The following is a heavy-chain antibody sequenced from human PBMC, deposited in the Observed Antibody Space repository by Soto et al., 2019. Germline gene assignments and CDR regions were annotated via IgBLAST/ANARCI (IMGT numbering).Heavy chain of an antibody. D-gene: IGHD3-22*01. Sequence: SETLSLTCTVSGGSISSSSYYWGWIRQPPGKGLEWIGSIYYSGSTYYNPSLKSRVTISVDTSKNQFSLKLSSVTAADTAVYYCARQHSYYYDSSGYYADYWGQGTLVTVSS. J-gene: IGHJ4*02. V-gene: IGHV4-39*01. CDR2: IYYSGST. CDR1: GGSISSSSYY. CDR3: ARQHSYYYDSSGYYADY.